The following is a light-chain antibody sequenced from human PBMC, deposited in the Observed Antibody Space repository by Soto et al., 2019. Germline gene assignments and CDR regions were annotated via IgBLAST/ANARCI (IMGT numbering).Light chain of an antibody. CDR2: GAS. J-gene: IGKJ1*01. CDR1: QSVSSY. V-gene: IGKV3-20*01. Sequence: EIVLPQSPATLSLSPGESATLSCRASQSVSSYLAWYQQKPGQAPRLLIYGASNRATGIPDRFSGSGSGTDFTLTISRLEPEDFAVYYCQQYGSSGTVGQGTKVDIK. CDR3: QQYGSSGT.